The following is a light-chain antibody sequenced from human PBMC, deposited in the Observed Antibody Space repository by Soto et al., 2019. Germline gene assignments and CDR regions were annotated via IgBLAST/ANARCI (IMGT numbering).Light chain of an antibody. CDR2: DAS. J-gene: IGKJ4*01. CDR3: QQRSPWPPLT. CDR1: QSVSSN. V-gene: IGKV3-11*01. Sequence: EIVLTQSPATLSLSPGESATLSCRASQSVSSNFAWYQQKPGQAPRLLIYDASNRATGIPARFSGSGSGTDFTLTISSLEPEDFAVYYCQQRSPWPPLTFGGGTKVEIK.